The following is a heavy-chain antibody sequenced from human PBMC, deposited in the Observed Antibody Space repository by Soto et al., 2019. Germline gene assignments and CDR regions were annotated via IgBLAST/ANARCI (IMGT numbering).Heavy chain of an antibody. D-gene: IGHD6-19*01. CDR2: INAGNGNT. CDR3: ARHDGFSSGWIFDY. V-gene: IGHV1-3*01. J-gene: IGHJ4*01. CDR1: GYTFTSYA. Sequence: GASLKVSCKASGYTFTSYAMHWVRQAPGQRLEWMGWINAGNGNTKYSQKFQGRVTITRDTSASTAYMELSSLRSEDTAVYYCARHDGFSSGWIFDYWGHGTLVTVSS.